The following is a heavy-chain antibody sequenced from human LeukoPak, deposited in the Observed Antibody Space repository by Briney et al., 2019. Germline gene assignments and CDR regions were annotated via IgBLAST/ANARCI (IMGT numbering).Heavy chain of an antibody. D-gene: IGHD3-10*01. V-gene: IGHV3-33*01. CDR2: IWYGGSNK. CDR3: ARSMVRGVIISGFDY. J-gene: IGHJ4*02. Sequence: GGSLRLSCAASGFTFSSYGVHWVRQAPGKGLEWVAVIWYGGSNKYYADSVKGRFTISRDNSKNTLYLQMNSLRVEDTAVYYCARSMVRGVIISGFDYWGQGTLVTVSS. CDR1: GFTFSSYG.